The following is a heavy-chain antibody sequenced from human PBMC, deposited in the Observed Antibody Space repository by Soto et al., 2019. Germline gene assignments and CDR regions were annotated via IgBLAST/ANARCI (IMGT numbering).Heavy chain of an antibody. V-gene: IGHV3-30*18. J-gene: IGHJ4*02. Sequence: GGSLRLSCAASGFTFSSYGMHWVRQAPGKGLEWVAVISYDGSNKYYADSVKGRFTISRDNSKNTLYLQMNSLRAEDTAVYYCAKDLLHAYSSSYGISGYWGQGTLVTVSS. D-gene: IGHD6-6*01. CDR2: ISYDGSNK. CDR1: GFTFSSYG. CDR3: AKDLLHAYSSSYGISGY.